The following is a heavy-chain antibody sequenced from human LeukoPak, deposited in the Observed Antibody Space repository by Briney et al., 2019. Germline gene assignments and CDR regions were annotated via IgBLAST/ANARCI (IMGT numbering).Heavy chain of an antibody. CDR1: RYTFTGYY. D-gene: IGHD3-10*01. CDR3: ARVLYYYGSGRNDFDY. J-gene: IGHJ4*02. V-gene: IGHV1-2*02. Sequence: ASAKVSCKPSRYTFTGYYMHWVRQAPGQGLWWMAWINPNRGGTNYAQKVQGRVTMTKDTSISTAYMEPSRLRSDDTAVYDCARVLYYYGSGRNDFDYWGQGTLVTVSS. CDR2: INPNRGGT.